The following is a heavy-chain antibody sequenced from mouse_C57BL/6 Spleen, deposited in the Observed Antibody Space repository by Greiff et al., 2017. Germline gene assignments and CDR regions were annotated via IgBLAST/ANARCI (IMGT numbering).Heavy chain of an antibody. CDR2: IWWDDDK. J-gene: IGHJ2*01. Sequence: QVTLKVSGPGILQPSQTLSLTCSFSGFSLSTFGMGVGWIRQPSGKGLEWLAPIWWDDDKYYNPALKSRLTISQYTTKNLVFLKLANVDPAETSTYYGARITTVAHYFDYWGQGTTLTVSS. CDR3: ARITTVAHYFDY. D-gene: IGHD1-1*01. V-gene: IGHV8-8*01. CDR1: GFSLSTFGMG.